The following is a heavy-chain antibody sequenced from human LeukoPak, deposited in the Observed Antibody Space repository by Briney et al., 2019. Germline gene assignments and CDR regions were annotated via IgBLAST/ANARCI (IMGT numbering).Heavy chain of an antibody. D-gene: IGHD3-22*01. Sequence: ASVKVSCKASGGTFSSYAISWVRQAPGQGLEWMGGIIPIFGTANYAQKFQGRVTITADESTSTAYMELSSLRSEDTAVYYCARDEYYYDSSGYYPSDYWGQGTLVTVSS. V-gene: IGHV1-69*13. CDR3: ARDEYYYDSSGYYPSDY. CDR1: GGTFSSYA. CDR2: IIPIFGTA. J-gene: IGHJ4*02.